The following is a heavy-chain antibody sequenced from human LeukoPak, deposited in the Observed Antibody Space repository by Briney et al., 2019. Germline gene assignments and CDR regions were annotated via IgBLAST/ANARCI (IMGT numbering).Heavy chain of an antibody. Sequence: GGSLRLSCAASGFTFSSYAMSWVRQAPGKGLEWVSAISGSGGSTYYADSVKGRFTISRDNSQNTLYLQMNRMRAEAPAVSYSVKQLPPTYWGQGTLVTVSS. V-gene: IGHV3-23*01. J-gene: IGHJ4*02. D-gene: IGHD6-13*01. CDR2: ISGSGGST. CDR1: GFTFSSYA. CDR3: VKQLPPTY.